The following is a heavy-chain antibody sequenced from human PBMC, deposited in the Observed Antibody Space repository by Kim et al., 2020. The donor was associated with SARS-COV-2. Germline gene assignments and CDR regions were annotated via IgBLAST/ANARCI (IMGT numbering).Heavy chain of an antibody. CDR2: IFYTGTA. CDR3: ARDSSLGGLYV. D-gene: IGHD2-2*01. V-gene: IGHV4-61*01. Sequence: SETLSLTCTVSGGPVSSANYYWTWIRQPPGKGLEVVGYIFYTGTATYNSSLQSRVTMSVDTSKNQFSLKLTSFTAAVMAVYYCARDSSLGGLYVWCQG. CDR1: GGPVSSANYY. J-gene: IGHJ6*02.